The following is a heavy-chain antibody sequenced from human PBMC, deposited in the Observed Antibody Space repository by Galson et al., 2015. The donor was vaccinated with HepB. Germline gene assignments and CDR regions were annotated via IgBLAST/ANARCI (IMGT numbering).Heavy chain of an antibody. CDR1: GGTFSSYA. V-gene: IGHV1-69*13. D-gene: IGHD6-13*01. CDR2: IIPIFGTA. J-gene: IGHJ4*02. CDR3: ARGATYSSSWEGGFDY. Sequence: SVKVSCKASGGTFSSYAISWVRQAPGQGLEWMGGIIPIFGTANYAQKFQGRVTITADESTSTAYMELSSLRSEDTAVYYCARGATYSSSWEGGFDYWGQGTLVTVSS.